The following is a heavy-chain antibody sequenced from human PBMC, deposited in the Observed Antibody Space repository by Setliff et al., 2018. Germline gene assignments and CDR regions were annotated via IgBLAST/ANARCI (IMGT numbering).Heavy chain of an antibody. CDR3: AKDWWGPPESFDV. D-gene: IGHD2-15*01. CDR1: GFNFRNYG. Sequence: PGGSLRLSCAASGFNFRNYGMTWVRQAPGKGLEWVSAISGSGGSTYYADSVKGRFTISRDNSKRTLYLQMSSLRADDTAVYYCAKDWWGPPESFDVWGQGTVVTVSS. J-gene: IGHJ3*01. CDR2: ISGSGGST. V-gene: IGHV3-23*01.